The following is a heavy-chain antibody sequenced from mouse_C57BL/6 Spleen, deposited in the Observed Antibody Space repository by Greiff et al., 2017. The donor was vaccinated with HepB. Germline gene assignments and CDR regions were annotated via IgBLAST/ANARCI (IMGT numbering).Heavy chain of an antibody. D-gene: IGHD2-2*01. Sequence: QVQLQQSGAELVRPGASVKLSCKASGYTFTSYGISWVKQSTGQGLEWIGEIYPRSGNTYYNEKFKGKATLTADKSSSTAYMELRSLTSEDSAGYFCAVYGYDRGLDYWGQGTTLTVSS. V-gene: IGHV1-81*01. CDR2: IYPRSGNT. CDR1: GYTFTSYG. CDR3: AVYGYDRGLDY. J-gene: IGHJ2*01.